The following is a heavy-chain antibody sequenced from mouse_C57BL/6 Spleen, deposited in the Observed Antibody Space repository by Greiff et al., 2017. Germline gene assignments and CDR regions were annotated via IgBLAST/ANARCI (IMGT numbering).Heavy chain of an antibody. J-gene: IGHJ3*01. Sequence: EVKLQESGPGLVKPSQSLSLTCSVTGYSITSGYYWNWIRQFPGNKLEWMGYISYDGSNNYNPSLKNRISITRDTSKNQFFLKLNSVTTEDTATYYCAQRGNYYGSGEFAYWGQGTLVTVSA. CDR1: GYSITSGYY. D-gene: IGHD1-1*01. CDR3: AQRGNYYGSGEFAY. V-gene: IGHV3-6*01. CDR2: ISYDGSN.